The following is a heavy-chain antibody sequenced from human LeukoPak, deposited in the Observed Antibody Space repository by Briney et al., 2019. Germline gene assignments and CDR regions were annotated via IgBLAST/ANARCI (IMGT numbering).Heavy chain of an antibody. CDR2: VYPGDSDT. J-gene: IGHJ5*02. CDR1: GCSFTSYW. CDR3: VRQDSSSWANWFDP. Sequence: GESLKISCKGSGCSFTSYWIGWVRQMPGKGLEWMGIVYPGDSDTRYSPSFQGQVTTSADKSISTAYLQWSSLKASDTAMYYCVRQDSSSWANWFDPWGQGTLVTVSS. V-gene: IGHV5-51*01. D-gene: IGHD6-13*01.